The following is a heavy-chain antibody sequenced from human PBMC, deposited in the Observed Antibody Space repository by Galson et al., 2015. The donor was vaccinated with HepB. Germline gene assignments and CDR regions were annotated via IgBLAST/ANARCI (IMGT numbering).Heavy chain of an antibody. J-gene: IGHJ6*03. CDR3: ARVVAGYCSSTSCLGDYYYMDV. V-gene: IGHV1-69*13. D-gene: IGHD2-2*01. CDR2: IIPIFGTA. CDR1: GGTFSSYA. Sequence: SVKVSCKASGGTFSSYAISWVRQAPGQGLEWMGGIIPIFGTANYAQKFQGRVTITADESTSTAYMELSSLRSEDTAVYYCARVVAGYCSSTSCLGDYYYMDVWGKGTTVTVSS.